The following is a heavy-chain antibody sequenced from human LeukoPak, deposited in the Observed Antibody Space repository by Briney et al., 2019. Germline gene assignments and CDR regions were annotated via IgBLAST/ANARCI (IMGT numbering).Heavy chain of an antibody. V-gene: IGHV3-21*01. D-gene: IGHD3-9*01. Sequence: PGGSLRLSCAASGFTFSSYSMNWVRQAPGKGLEWVSSISSSSSYIYYADSVKGRFTISGDNAKNSLYLQMNSLRAEDTAVYYCARASRYFDWLSTTEFDYWGQGTLVTVSS. CDR2: ISSSSSYI. J-gene: IGHJ4*02. CDR3: ARASRYFDWLSTTEFDY. CDR1: GFTFSSYS.